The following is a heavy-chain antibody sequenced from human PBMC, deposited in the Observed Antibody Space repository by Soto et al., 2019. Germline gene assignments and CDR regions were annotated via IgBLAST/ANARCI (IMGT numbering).Heavy chain of an antibody. CDR1: GYSFTDYY. V-gene: IGHV1-2*02. CDR2: IIPNNGGT. Sequence: QVQLEQSGAEVKKPGASVKVSCKASGYSFTDYYIHWVRQAPGQGLEWMGWIIPNNGGTKYAQKFQDRVTMTRDTPITTAYMELSRLRSDDTAVYYCARGTFDSSGNYFAGWFGPWGQGTLVTVSS. D-gene: IGHD3-22*01. CDR3: ARGTFDSSGNYFAGWFGP. J-gene: IGHJ5*02.